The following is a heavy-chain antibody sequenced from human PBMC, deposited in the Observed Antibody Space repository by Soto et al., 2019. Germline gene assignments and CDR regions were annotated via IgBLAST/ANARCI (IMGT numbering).Heavy chain of an antibody. CDR3: ARHETFTSSRWEFAY. CDR1: GFTFSSYA. V-gene: IGHV3-23*01. D-gene: IGHD6-19*01. Sequence: GGSLRLSCAASGFTFSSYAMSWVRQAPGKGLEWVSAISGSAVNTYYADSVKGRFTISRDNSKNTLYLQMNSLRAEDSAVYYCARHETFTSSRWEFAYWGQGSLVTVSS. J-gene: IGHJ4*02. CDR2: ISGSAVNT.